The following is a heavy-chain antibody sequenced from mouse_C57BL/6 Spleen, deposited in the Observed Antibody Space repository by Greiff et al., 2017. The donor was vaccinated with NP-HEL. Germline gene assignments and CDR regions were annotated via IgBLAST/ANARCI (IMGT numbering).Heavy chain of an antibody. CDR1: GFTFSDYG. Sequence: DVKLVESGGGLVKPGGSLKLSCAASGFTFSDYGMHWVRQAPEKGLEWVAYISSGSSTIYYADTVKGRFTISRDNAKNTLFLQMTSLRSEDTAMYYCARNYDYDDGVDYWGQGTTLTVSS. D-gene: IGHD2-4*01. CDR2: ISSGSSTI. CDR3: ARNYDYDDGVDY. V-gene: IGHV5-17*01. J-gene: IGHJ2*01.